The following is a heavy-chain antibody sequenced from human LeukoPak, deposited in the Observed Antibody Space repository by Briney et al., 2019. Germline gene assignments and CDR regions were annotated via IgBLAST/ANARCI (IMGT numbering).Heavy chain of an antibody. V-gene: IGHV5-51*01. Sequence: PGESLKISCKGSGYSFTSYWIGWVRQMPGKGLEWMGIIYPGDSDTRYSPSFQGQVTISADKSISTAYLQWSSLKASDTAMYYCARLPYCGGDCYVFDYWGQGTLVTVSS. CDR3: ARLPYCGGDCYVFDY. J-gene: IGHJ4*02. D-gene: IGHD2-21*02. CDR1: GYSFTSYW. CDR2: IYPGDSDT.